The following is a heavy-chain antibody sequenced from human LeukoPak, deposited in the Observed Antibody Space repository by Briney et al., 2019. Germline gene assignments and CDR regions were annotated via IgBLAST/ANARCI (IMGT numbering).Heavy chain of an antibody. J-gene: IGHJ4*02. V-gene: IGHV4-30-2*01. CDR3: AREFHY. CDR1: GGSISSGGYY. CDR2: IYHSGST. Sequence: PSQTLSLTCTVSGGSISSGGYYWSWIRQPPGKGLEWIGYIYHSGSTNYHPSLKSRVTISLDTSKNQFSLNLRSVTAADTAVYYCAREFHYWGQGTLVTVSS.